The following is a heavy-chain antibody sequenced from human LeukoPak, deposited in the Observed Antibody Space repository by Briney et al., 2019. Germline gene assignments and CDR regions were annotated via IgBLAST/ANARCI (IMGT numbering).Heavy chain of an antibody. V-gene: IGHV4-34*01. J-gene: IGHJ6*03. CDR2: INHCGST. D-gene: IGHD1-1*01. Sequence: AEPLSLTCALYDGSFSGCYWSWIRQSRGRGLEWIGEINHCGSTNYNPCLKSRVTISLDTSNHQFSLKLSSVTAADTAVYYCARGLVEQERRRGYYYYFHMDVWGKGTTVTVSS. CDR1: DGSFSGCY. CDR3: ARGLVEQERRRGYYYYFHMDV.